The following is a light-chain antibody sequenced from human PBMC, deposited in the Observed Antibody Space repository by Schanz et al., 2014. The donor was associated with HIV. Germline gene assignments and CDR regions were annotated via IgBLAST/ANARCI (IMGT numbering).Light chain of an antibody. CDR1: QSVSRNY. CDR3: QYFGNSGGT. V-gene: IGKV3-20*01. J-gene: IGKJ4*01. Sequence: EIVLTQSPGTLSLSPGERATLSCRASQSVSRNYLAWYQQKPGQAPRLLIFGASTRATGIPARFSGTGSGTDFTLTISSLEPEDFAVYFCQYFGNSGGTFGGGTKVEIK. CDR2: GAS.